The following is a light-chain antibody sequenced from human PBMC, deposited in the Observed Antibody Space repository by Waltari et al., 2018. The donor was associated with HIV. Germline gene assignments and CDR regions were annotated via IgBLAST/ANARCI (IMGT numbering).Light chain of an antibody. Sequence: QSALTQPASVSGSPGQSITISCTGTSSAVGSYNLVSWYQQHPGKAPKPMIYEGSKRPSGVSNRFSGSKSGNTASLTIAGLQAEDEADYYCCSYAGSSTSWVFGGGTKLTVL. J-gene: IGLJ3*02. CDR1: SSAVGSYNL. CDR3: CSYAGSSTSWV. V-gene: IGLV2-23*01. CDR2: EGS.